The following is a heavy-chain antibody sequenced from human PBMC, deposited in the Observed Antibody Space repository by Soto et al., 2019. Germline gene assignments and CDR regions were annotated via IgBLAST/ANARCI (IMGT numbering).Heavy chain of an antibody. D-gene: IGHD2-21*02. CDR3: ARDQGDG. J-gene: IGHJ4*02. CDR2: IWYDGSDK. V-gene: IGHV3-33*01. CDR1: GFTFSSNG. Sequence: ESGGGVVQTGRSLRLSCAASGFTFSSNGMHWVRQAPGKGLEWVAVIWYDGSDKYYADSVKSRFTISRDNSKNTLYLQMNSLRAEDTAVYYCARDQGDGWGQGTLVTVSS.